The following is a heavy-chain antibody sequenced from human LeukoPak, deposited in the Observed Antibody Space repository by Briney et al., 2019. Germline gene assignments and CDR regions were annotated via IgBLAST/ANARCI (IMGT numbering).Heavy chain of an antibody. CDR1: GYSISSGYY. CDR2: IYHSGST. J-gene: IGHJ4*02. CDR3: ARDYYDSSGTIDY. D-gene: IGHD3-22*01. V-gene: IGHV4-38-2*02. Sequence: SKTLSLTCTVSGYSISSGYYWGWIRQPPGKGLEWMGSIYHSGSTYYNPSLKSRVTISVDTSKNQFSLKLSSVTAADTAVYYCARDYYDSSGTIDYWGQGTLVTVSS.